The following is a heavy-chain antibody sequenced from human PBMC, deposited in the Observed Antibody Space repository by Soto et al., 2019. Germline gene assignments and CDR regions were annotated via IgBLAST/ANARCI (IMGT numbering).Heavy chain of an antibody. V-gene: IGHV1-46*01. CDR3: ARDLAAAAY. Sequence: GASVKVSCKASGYIFTNYYIHWVRQAPGQGLEWMAIINPLPTSGSTNYAQEFRGRVTVTRDTSTSTVYMELSSLRSDDTAIYYCARDLAAAAYWGQGTLVTVSS. D-gene: IGHD6-13*01. CDR2: INPLPTSGST. CDR1: GYIFTNYY. J-gene: IGHJ4*02.